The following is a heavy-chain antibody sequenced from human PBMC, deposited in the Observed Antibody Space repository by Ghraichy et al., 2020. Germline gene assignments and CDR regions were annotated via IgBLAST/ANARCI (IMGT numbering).Heavy chain of an antibody. J-gene: IGHJ6*02. CDR1: GFTFSSYA. CDR3: ARDGGSSGPPPIYYYGMDV. V-gene: IGHV3-30-3*01. Sequence: LSLTCAASGFTFSSYAMHWVRQALGKGLEWVAVISYDGSNKYYADSVKGRFTISRDNSKNTLYLQMNSLRAEDTAVYYCARDGGSSGPPPIYYYGMDVWGQGTTVTVSS. D-gene: IGHD3-22*01. CDR2: ISYDGSNK.